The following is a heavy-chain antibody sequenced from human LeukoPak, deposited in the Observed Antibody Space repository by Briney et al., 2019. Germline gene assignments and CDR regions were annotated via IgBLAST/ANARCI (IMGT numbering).Heavy chain of an antibody. CDR1: GYTLTELS. V-gene: IGHV1-24*01. J-gene: IGHJ4*02. D-gene: IGHD3-10*01. CDR3: ASLAGDYYGSGDSSGPRGY. Sequence: ASVKVSCKVSGYTLTELSMHWVRQAPGKGLEWMGGFDPEDGETIYAQKFQGRVTITADESTSTAYMELSSLRSEDTAVYYCASLAGDYYGSGDSSGPRGYWGQGTLVTVSS. CDR2: FDPEDGET.